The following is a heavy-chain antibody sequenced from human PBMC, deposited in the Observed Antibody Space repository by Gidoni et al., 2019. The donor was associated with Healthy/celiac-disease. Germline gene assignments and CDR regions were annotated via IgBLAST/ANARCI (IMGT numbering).Heavy chain of an antibody. CDR3: ARDADLDAFDI. CDR2: INHSGST. V-gene: IGHV4-34*01. CDR1: VGSISGYY. Sequence: QVQLQPWGAGLLKPSEPLPPTAAVYVGSISGYYWSWIRQPPGKGLEWIGVINHSGSTNYSPSLKSRVTISVDTTKSQFSLKLSSVTAADTAVYYCARDADLDAFDIWGQGTMVTVSS. J-gene: IGHJ3*02.